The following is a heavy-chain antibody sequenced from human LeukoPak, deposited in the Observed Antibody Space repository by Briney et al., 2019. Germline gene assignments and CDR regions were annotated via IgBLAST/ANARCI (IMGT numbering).Heavy chain of an antibody. CDR1: GYTFTSYG. CDR2: ISAYNGNT. CDR3: ARFQNNWNYVGAFDI. J-gene: IGHJ3*02. Sequence: GASVKVSCTASGYTFTSYGISWVRQAPGQGLEWMGWISAYNGNTNYAQKLQGRVTMTTDTSTSTAYMELRSLRSDDTAVYYCARFQNNWNYVGAFDIWGQGTMVTVSS. D-gene: IGHD1-7*01. V-gene: IGHV1-18*01.